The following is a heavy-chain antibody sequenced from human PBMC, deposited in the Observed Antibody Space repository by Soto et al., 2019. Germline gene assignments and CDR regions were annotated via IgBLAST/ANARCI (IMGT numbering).Heavy chain of an antibody. Sequence: QAQLHESGPGLVKPSQTLSLTCTVSGGSISSGADYWSWIRQHPGKGLEWIGYIYYSGSTYYNPSLKSRVTISVDTSKNQFSLKLISVTAADTAVYHCARGYGSVNWHFDLWGRGTLVTVSS. J-gene: IGHJ2*01. D-gene: IGHD3-10*01. CDR1: GGSISSGADY. V-gene: IGHV4-31*03. CDR2: IYYSGST. CDR3: ARGYGSVNWHFDL.